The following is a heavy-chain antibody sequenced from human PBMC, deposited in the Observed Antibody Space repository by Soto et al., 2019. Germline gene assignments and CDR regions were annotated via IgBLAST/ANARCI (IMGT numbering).Heavy chain of an antibody. CDR1: GGSISSSSYY. D-gene: IGHD2-15*01. V-gene: IGHV4-39*01. J-gene: IGHJ6*03. CDR3: ARQPLYCSGGSCYPFYYYYYMDV. CDR2: IYYSGST. Sequence: QLQLQESGPGLVKPSETLSLTCTVSGGSISSSSYYCGWIRQPPGKGLEWIGSIYYSGSTYYNPSLKSRVTISVDTSKNQFSLKLSSVTAADTAVYYCARQPLYCSGGSCYPFYYYYYMDVWGKGTTVTVSS.